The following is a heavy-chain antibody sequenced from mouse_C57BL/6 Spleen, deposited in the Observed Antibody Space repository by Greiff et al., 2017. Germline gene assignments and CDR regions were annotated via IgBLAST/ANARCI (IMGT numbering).Heavy chain of an antibody. CDR3: AREGYYGSSYGFAY. D-gene: IGHD1-1*01. V-gene: IGHV1-64*01. J-gene: IGHJ3*01. CDR1: GYTFTSYW. CDR2: IHPNSGST. Sequence: QVQLQQPGAELVKPGASVKLSCKASGYTFTSYWMHWVKQRPGQGLEWIGMIHPNSGSTNYNEKFKGKATLTVDKSSSTAYMQLSSLTSEDSAVYYCAREGYYGSSYGFAYWGQGTLVTVSA.